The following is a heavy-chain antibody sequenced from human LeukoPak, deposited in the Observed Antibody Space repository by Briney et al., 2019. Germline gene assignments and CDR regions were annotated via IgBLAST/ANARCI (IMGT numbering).Heavy chain of an antibody. CDR3: ARAYYYDSSGYYLGLDY. Sequence: PSETLSLTCTVSGGSISSYYWGWIRQPPGKGLEWIGYVYYSGSTNYNPSLKSRVTISVDTSKNQFSLKLSSVTAADTAVYYCARAYYYDSSGYYLGLDYWGQGTLVTVSS. J-gene: IGHJ4*02. D-gene: IGHD3-22*01. V-gene: IGHV4-59*12. CDR2: VYYSGST. CDR1: GGSISSYY.